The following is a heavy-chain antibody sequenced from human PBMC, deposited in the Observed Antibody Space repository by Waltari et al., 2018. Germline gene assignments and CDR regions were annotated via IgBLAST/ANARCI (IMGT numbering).Heavy chain of an antibody. V-gene: IGHV4-39*07. J-gene: IGHJ4*02. CDR2: IYYSGST. CDR1: GGSISSSRYY. Sequence: QLQLQESGPGLVKPSETLSLTCTVSGGSISSSRYYWGWIRQPPGKGLEWIGSIYYSGSTYYNPSLKSRVTISVDTSKNQFSLKLSSVTAADTAVYYCARGSPLATFDYWGQGTLVTVSS. D-gene: IGHD6-13*01. CDR3: ARGSPLATFDY.